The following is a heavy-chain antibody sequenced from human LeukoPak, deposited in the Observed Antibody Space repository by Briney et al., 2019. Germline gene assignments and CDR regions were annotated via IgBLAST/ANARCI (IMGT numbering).Heavy chain of an antibody. CDR3: AKDRDSSGWYALVY. D-gene: IGHD6-19*01. V-gene: IGHV3-7*01. J-gene: IGHJ4*02. Sequence: GGSLRLSCAASGFTFSNNWMTWVRQAPGKGLEWVASVKKDASEKYYVDSVKGRFTISRDNAKNSLYLQMNSLRVEDTAVYYCAKDRDSSGWYALVYWGQGTLVTVSS. CDR1: GFTFSNNW. CDR2: VKKDASEK.